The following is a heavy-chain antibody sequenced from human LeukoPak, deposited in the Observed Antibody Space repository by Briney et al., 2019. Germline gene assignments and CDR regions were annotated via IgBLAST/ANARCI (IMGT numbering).Heavy chain of an antibody. CDR2: ISGSGGST. V-gene: IGHV3-23*01. J-gene: IGHJ4*02. CDR1: GFTFSNAY. CDR3: AKEEMIVVVPFDY. D-gene: IGHD3-22*01. Sequence: PGGSLRLSCAASGFTFSNAYMNWVRQAPGKGLEWVSDISGSGGSTYYADSVKGRFTISRDNSKNTLYLQMNSLRAEDTAVYYCAKEEMIVVVPFDYWGQGTLVTVSS.